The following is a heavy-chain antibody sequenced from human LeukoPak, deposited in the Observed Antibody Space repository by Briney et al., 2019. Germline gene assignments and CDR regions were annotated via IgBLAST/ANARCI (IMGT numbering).Heavy chain of an antibody. CDR2: INHSGST. CDR3: ARFRLGVNFDY. CDR1: GGSFSGYY. V-gene: IGHV4-34*01. D-gene: IGHD3-9*01. Sequence: SETLSLTCAVYGGSFSGYYWSWIRQPPGKGLEWIGEINHSGSTNYNPSLKSRVTISVDTSKNQFSLKLSSVTAADTAVYYCARFRLGVNFDYWGQGTLVTVSS. J-gene: IGHJ4*02.